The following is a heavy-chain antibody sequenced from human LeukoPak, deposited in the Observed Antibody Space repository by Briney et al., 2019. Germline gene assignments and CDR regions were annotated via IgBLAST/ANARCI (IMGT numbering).Heavy chain of an antibody. V-gene: IGHV4-34*01. D-gene: IGHD2-2*01. J-gene: IGHJ6*03. CDR1: GGSFSGYY. CDR3: ARGLRGYCSSTSCDSPPFYYYYMDV. Sequence: SETLSLTCAVYGGSFSGYYWSWIRQPPGKGLEWIGEINHSGSTNYNPSLKSRVTISVDTSKNQFSLKLSSVTAAVTAVYYCARGLRGYCSSTSCDSPPFYYYYMDVWGKGTTVTVSS. CDR2: INHSGST.